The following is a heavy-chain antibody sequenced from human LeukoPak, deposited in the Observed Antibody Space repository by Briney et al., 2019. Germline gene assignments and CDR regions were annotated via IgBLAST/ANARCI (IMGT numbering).Heavy chain of an antibody. D-gene: IGHD3-22*01. J-gene: IGHJ5*02. CDR2: IYYSGST. CDR3: AKAGSYYDTLYDA. Sequence: SQTLSLTCTVSGGSISSGGYYWSWIRQHPGKGLEWIGYIYYSGSTYYNPSLKSRVTISVDTSKNQFSLKLSSVTAADTAVYYCAKAGSYYDTLYDAWGQGTLVTVSS. V-gene: IGHV4-31*03. CDR1: GGSISSGGYY.